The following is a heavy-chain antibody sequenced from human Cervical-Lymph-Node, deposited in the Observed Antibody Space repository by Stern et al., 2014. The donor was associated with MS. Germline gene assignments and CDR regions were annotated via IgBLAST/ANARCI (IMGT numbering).Heavy chain of an antibody. CDR1: GFTFSSYA. J-gene: IGHJ4*02. V-gene: IGHV3-23*04. D-gene: IGHD4-17*01. Sequence: EDKLVESGGGLVQPGGSLRLSCAASGFTFSSYAMSWVRQAPGKGMAWDSAISGSGGSKYSAHSVKGRLTSSRDHYQNTLYLQMNSLRAEDTAVYYCAKSTVTSLSDYWGQGTLVTVSS. CDR2: ISGSGGSK. CDR3: AKSTVTSLSDY.